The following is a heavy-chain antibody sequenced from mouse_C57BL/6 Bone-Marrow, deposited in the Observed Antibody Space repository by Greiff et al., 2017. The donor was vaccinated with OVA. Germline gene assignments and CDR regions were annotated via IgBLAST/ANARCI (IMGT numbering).Heavy chain of an antibody. CDR3: TTVTYYSNG. J-gene: IGHJ2*01. CDR1: GYTFTSYW. D-gene: IGHD2-5*01. V-gene: IGHV1-50*01. Sequence: QVQLQQPGAELVKPGASVKLSCKASGYTFTSYWMQWVKQRPGQGLEWIGEIDPSDSTTNYNQKFKGKATLTVDTSSSTAYMQLSSLTSEDAAVYYWTTVTYYSNGWGQGTTLTVSS. CDR2: IDPSDSTT.